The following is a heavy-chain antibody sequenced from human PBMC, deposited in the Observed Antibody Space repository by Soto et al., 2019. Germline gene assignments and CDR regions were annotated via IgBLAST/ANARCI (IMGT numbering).Heavy chain of an antibody. J-gene: IGHJ3*02. CDR3: ARVYCSSNSCYAGYSDAFDI. Sequence: QVQLQESGPGLVKPSQTLSLTCTVSGGSISSGGYYWSWIRQPPGKGLEWIGYIYYSGSTYYNPSLNSRVTISVDSSKNQFSLKLSSVTAADTAVYYCARVYCSSNSCYAGYSDAFDIWGQGTMVTVSS. CDR1: GGSISSGGYY. V-gene: IGHV4-31*03. D-gene: IGHD2-2*01. CDR2: IYYSGST.